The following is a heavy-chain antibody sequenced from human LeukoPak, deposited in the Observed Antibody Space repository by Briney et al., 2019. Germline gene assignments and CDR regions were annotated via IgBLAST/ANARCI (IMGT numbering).Heavy chain of an antibody. CDR1: GYTFTSYG. V-gene: IGHV1-18*01. Sequence: ASVKVSCKASGYTFTSYGISWVRQAPGQGLEWMGWISVHNGNTNFAQELQGRVTMTTDTSTSTVYMELRSLRSDDTAVYYCARDIYYYGSGSYYFVYWGQGTLVTVSS. D-gene: IGHD3-10*01. CDR2: ISVHNGNT. CDR3: ARDIYYYGSGSYYFVY. J-gene: IGHJ4*02.